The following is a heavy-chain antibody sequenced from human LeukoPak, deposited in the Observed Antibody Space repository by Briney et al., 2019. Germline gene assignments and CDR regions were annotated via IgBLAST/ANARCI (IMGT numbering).Heavy chain of an antibody. CDR2: ICYSGST. CDR1: GGSISSYY. J-gene: IGHJ3*02. V-gene: IGHV4-59*01. Sequence: SETLSLTCTVSGGSISSYYWSWIRQPPGKGLEWIGYICYSGSTNYNPSLKSRVTISVDTSKNQFSLKLSSVTAADTAVYYCARYSSSWYFAFDIWGQGTMVTVSS. CDR3: ARYSSSWYFAFDI. D-gene: IGHD6-13*01.